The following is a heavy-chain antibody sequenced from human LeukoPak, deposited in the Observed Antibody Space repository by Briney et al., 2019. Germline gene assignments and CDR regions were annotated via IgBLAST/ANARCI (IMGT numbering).Heavy chain of an antibody. J-gene: IGHJ4*02. CDR3: ARGLIWFGELFFDY. CDR2: ISAYNGNT. D-gene: IGHD3-10*01. CDR1: GYTFINYA. V-gene: IGHV1-18*01. Sequence: ASVKVSCKASGYTFINYAISWVRQAPGQGLEWMGWISAYNGNTNYAQKVQGRVTMTTDASTSTAYMELRSLRSDETAVYYCARGLIWFGELFFDYWGQGTLVTVSS.